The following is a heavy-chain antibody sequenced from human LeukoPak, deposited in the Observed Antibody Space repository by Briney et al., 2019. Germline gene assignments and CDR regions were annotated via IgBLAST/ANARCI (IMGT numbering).Heavy chain of an antibody. CDR2: IWYDGSNK. Sequence: GGSLRLSCAASGFTFSSYGMHWVRQAPGKGLEWVAVIWYDGSNKYYADSVKGRFTISRDNSKNTLYLQMNSLRAEGTAVYYCARDGSSGWYWVDYWGQGTLVTVSS. CDR1: GFTFSSYG. V-gene: IGHV3-33*01. CDR3: ARDGSSGWYWVDY. D-gene: IGHD6-19*01. J-gene: IGHJ4*02.